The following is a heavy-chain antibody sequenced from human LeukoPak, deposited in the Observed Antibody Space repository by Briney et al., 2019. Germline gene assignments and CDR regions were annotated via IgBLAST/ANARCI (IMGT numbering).Heavy chain of an antibody. CDR3: ARLSRFGELSDWFDP. J-gene: IGHJ5*02. V-gene: IGHV4-59*01. CDR2: IYYSGST. CDR1: GGSFSSYY. D-gene: IGHD3-10*01. Sequence: SETLSLTCAVYGGSFSSYYWSWIRQPPGKGLEWIGYIYYSGSTNYNPSLKSRVTISVDTSKNQFSLKLSSVTAADTAVYYCARLSRFGELSDWFDPWGQGTLVTVSS.